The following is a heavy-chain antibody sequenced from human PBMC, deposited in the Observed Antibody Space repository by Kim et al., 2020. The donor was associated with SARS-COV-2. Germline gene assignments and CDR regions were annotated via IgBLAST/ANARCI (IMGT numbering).Heavy chain of an antibody. Sequence: NYPHEFQGSVTMTQDTSTNTVYMELSSLRSEDTAVYYCVREYPGTCYFDYWGQGTLVTVSS. D-gene: IGHD2-2*02. V-gene: IGHV1-46*01. CDR3: VREYPGTCYFDY. J-gene: IGHJ4*03.